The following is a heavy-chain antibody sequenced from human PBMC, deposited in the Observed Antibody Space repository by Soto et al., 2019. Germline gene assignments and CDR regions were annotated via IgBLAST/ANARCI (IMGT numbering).Heavy chain of an antibody. CDR2: GSYSGTT. J-gene: IGHJ4*02. CDR3: ARGATVTQFDY. CDR1: GVSVSSGSFY. D-gene: IGHD4-17*01. Sequence: PSETLSLTCTVSGVSVSSGSFYWAWIRQPPGKGLEWIGFGSYSGTTNYKPSLKSRVTISVDTSRSQISLKVSSLTAADPAVYYCARGATVTQFDYWGRGTLVTVSS. V-gene: IGHV4-61*01.